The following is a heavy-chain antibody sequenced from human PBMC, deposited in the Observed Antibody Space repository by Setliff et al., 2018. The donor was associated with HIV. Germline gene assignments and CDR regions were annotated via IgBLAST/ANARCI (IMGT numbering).Heavy chain of an antibody. Sequence: SVKVSCKASGGTFSSYAISWVRRAPRQGPEWMGAIIPIFGTTKYAQRFQGRVTITADASTSTAYMELSSLRSEDTAVYYCATNREQLTMTYYYYYMDVWGKGTTVTVSS. CDR1: GGTFSSYA. V-gene: IGHV1-69*13. CDR3: ATNREQLTMTYYYYYMDV. CDR2: IIPIFGTT. J-gene: IGHJ6*03. D-gene: IGHD6-13*01.